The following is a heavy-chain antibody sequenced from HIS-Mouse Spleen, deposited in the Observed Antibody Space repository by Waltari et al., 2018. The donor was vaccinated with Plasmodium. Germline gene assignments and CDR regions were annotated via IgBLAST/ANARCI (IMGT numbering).Heavy chain of an antibody. CDR3: ARVTSSGVYWYFDL. J-gene: IGHJ2*01. CDR2: IKHSGST. CDR1: GGSFSGYY. Sequence: QVQLQQWGAGLLKPSETLSLTCAVYGGSFSGYYWSWIRQPPGKGLEWIGEIKHSGSTNYNPALKSRVTISVETSKNQFSLKLGSVTAADTAVYYCARVTSSGVYWYFDLWGRGTLVTVSS. V-gene: IGHV4-34*01. D-gene: IGHD3-3*01.